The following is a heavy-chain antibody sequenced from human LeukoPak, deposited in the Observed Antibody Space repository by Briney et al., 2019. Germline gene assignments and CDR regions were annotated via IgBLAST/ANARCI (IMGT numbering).Heavy chain of an antibody. CDR3: AKDASTGTTLYYFDY. CDR1: GFTFSSYA. J-gene: IGHJ4*02. D-gene: IGHD1-7*01. CDR2: MSGSGGST. V-gene: IGHV3-23*01. Sequence: GGSLRLSCAASGFTFSSYAMSWVRQAPGKGLEWVSVMSGSGGSTYYADSVKGRFTISRDNSKNTLYVQMNSLRAEDTAVYYCAKDASTGTTLYYFDYWGQGTLVTASS.